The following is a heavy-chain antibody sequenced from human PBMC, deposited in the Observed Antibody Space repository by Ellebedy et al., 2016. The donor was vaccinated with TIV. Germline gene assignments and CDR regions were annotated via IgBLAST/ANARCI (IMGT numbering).Heavy chain of an antibody. CDR1: GFTFIPYA. J-gene: IGHJ4*02. V-gene: IGHV3-23*01. CDR3: AKVGVAAGIIGGYFDY. Sequence: PGGSLRLSCAASGFTFIPYAMAWVRQAPGKGLEWVSGISGSGGGTNSADSVKGRFTISRDHSKNTLYLQMNSLRAEDMAVYYCAKVGVAAGIIGGYFDYWGQGTLVTVSS. D-gene: IGHD6-13*01. CDR2: ISGSGGGT.